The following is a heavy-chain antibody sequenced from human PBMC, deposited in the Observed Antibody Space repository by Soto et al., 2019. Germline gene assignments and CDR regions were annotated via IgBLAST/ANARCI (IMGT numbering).Heavy chain of an antibody. V-gene: IGHV2-5*02. CDR1: GFSLSTSGVG. D-gene: IGHD3-10*01. J-gene: IGHJ4*02. Sequence: SGPTLVNPTQTLTLTCTFSGFSLSTSGVGVGWIRQPPGKALEWLAVIYWDDSKTYSPSLKSRLTITKDTSRDQVVLTMTNIDPLDTATYYCAHKGSGSRAIDYWGQGALVTVSS. CDR3: AHKGSGSRAIDY. CDR2: IYWDDSK.